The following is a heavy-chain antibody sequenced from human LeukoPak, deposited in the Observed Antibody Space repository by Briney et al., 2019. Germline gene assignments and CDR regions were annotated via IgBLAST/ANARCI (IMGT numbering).Heavy chain of an antibody. D-gene: IGHD5-12*01. CDR3: AKAAVATTYGGFDY. Sequence: GGSLRLSCAASGFTFSSYGTHWVRQAPGKGLDWVAVISYDGSNKDYAYSVKGRLTISRDNSKNTLYLQMNSLRPEDTAVYYCAKAAVATTYGGFDYWGQGPLVTVSS. CDR2: ISYDGSNK. CDR1: GFTFSSYG. V-gene: IGHV3-30*18. J-gene: IGHJ4*02.